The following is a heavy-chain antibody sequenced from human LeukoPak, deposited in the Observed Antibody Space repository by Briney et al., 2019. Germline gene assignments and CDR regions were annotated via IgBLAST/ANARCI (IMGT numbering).Heavy chain of an antibody. CDR2: INGDGGDT. Sequence: HSGGSLRLSCAASGFTFSTNDMSWVRQAPGKGLVWVARINGDGGDTNYADSVKGRFTISRDNARNTVYLQVNCLRAEDTAVYYCARGWVPSDITLKWGQGTMVTVSS. J-gene: IGHJ3*01. V-gene: IGHV3-74*01. D-gene: IGHD3-22*01. CDR3: ARGWVPSDITLK. CDR1: GFTFSTND.